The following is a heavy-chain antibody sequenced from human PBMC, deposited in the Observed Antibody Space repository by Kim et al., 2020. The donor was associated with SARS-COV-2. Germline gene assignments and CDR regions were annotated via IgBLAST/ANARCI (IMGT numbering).Heavy chain of an antibody. V-gene: IGHV3-9*01. J-gene: IGHJ6*03. CDR1: GFTFGDYA. CDR2: ISWNSGSI. CDR3: AKDSILGSSYYYYYMDV. D-gene: IGHD2-15*01. Sequence: GGSLRLSCAASGFTFGDYAMHWVRQAPGKGLEWVSGISWNSGSIGYADSVKGRFTISRDNAKNSLYLQMNSLRAEDTALYYCAKDSILGSSYYYYYMDVWGKGATVTVSS.